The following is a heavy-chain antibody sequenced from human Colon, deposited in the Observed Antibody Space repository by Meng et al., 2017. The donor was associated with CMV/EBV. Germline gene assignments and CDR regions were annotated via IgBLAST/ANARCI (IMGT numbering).Heavy chain of an antibody. D-gene: IGHD6-6*01. CDR3: AREPYSSFFDY. CDR2: VYYSGGI. CDR1: GGSLRSANHY. Sequence: GSLRLFCTVSGGSLRSANHYWTWIRQPPGKALEWIGYVYYSGGINYNPSLKSRVTISVDTSKNQFSLKLSSVTAADTAVYYCAREPYSSFFDYWGQGTLVTVSS. V-gene: IGHV4-61*01. J-gene: IGHJ4*02.